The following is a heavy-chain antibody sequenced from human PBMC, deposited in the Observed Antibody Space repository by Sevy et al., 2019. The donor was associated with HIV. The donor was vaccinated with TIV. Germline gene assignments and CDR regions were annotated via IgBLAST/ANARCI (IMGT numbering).Heavy chain of an antibody. V-gene: IGHV3-23*01. CDR3: AREGCTRPHDY. CDR2: LSFGCGKI. J-gene: IGHJ4*02. CDR1: GFAFYDYS. D-gene: IGHD2-8*01. Sequence: GGSLRLSCAASGFAFYDYSMSWIRQAPGKGLEWVVTLSFGCGKINYADSVKGRFTISRDNSKNSFYLQMDNLRVEDTALYYCAREGCTRPHDYWGQGPRVTVSS.